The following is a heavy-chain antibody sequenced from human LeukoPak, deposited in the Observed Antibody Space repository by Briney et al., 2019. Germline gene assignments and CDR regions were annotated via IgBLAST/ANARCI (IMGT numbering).Heavy chain of an antibody. Sequence: GGSLRPSCAASGFTFSSYAMSWVRQAPGKGLEWVSAISGSGGSTYYADSVKGRFTISRDNSKNTLYLQMNSLRGGDTAVYYCARASPHCNNITCYAGALDYWGQGTLVTVSS. CDR3: ARASPHCNNITCYAGALDY. CDR2: ISGSGGST. CDR1: GFTFSSYA. D-gene: IGHD2/OR15-2a*01. J-gene: IGHJ4*02. V-gene: IGHV3-23*01.